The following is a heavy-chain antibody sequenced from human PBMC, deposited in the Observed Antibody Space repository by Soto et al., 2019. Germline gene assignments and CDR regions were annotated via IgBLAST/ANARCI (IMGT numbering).Heavy chain of an antibody. J-gene: IGHJ4*02. D-gene: IGHD7-27*01. CDR3: ASHLPPTNWGEGYFDY. CDR1: GGSISSNNYY. CDR2: MSYSRST. Sequence: QLQLQESGPGLVKPSETLSLTCFVSGGSISSNNYYWGWIRQPPGKGLEWIGSMSYSRSTYYNPSLKRGVTISVDTSNHQCCMKPTTVSAAATAVYYCASHLPPTNWGEGYFDYWGQGPMVTVS. V-gene: IGHV4-39*01.